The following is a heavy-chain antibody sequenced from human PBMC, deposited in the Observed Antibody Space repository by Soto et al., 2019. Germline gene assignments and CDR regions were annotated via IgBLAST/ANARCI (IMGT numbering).Heavy chain of an antibody. J-gene: IGHJ4*02. CDR2: IKTDGSST. CDR1: GFTFSGHW. CDR3: ARDNNWSLDS. Sequence: EVQLVESGGGLVQPGGSLRLSCIASGFTFSGHWMHWVRQAPGKGLVWVAHIKTDGSSTNDADSVKGRFTISRDNARNTLYLQMNSLRAEDTAVYDCARDNNWSLDSWGQGTLVTVSS. V-gene: IGHV3-74*01.